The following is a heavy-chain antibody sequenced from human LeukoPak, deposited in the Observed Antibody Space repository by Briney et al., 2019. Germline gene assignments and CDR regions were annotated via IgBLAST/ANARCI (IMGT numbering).Heavy chain of an antibody. D-gene: IGHD3-22*01. Sequence: PETLSLTCTVSGGSISYYYWGWIRQPPGKGLEWIGSLYYSGNISYNPSLKSRVTMSVDTSKNRFSLKLSSVTAADTAVYYCARGYDSSGCPFDYWGQRTLGTGSS. V-gene: IGHV4-39*01. CDR1: GGSISYYY. J-gene: IGHJ4*02. CDR2: LYYSGNI. CDR3: ARGYDSSGCPFDY.